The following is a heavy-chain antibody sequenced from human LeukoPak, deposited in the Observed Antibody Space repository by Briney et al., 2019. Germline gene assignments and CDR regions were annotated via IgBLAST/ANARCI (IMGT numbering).Heavy chain of an antibody. Sequence: GGSLRLSCAASGFTFSSYWMSWVRQAPGKGLEWVSAISGSGGSTYYADSVKGRFTISRDNSKNTLYLQMNSLRAEDTAVYYCAKKMGGPDDHDAFDIWGQGTMVTVSS. J-gene: IGHJ3*02. V-gene: IGHV3-23*01. CDR1: GFTFSSYW. CDR3: AKKMGGPDDHDAFDI. D-gene: IGHD1-14*01. CDR2: ISGSGGST.